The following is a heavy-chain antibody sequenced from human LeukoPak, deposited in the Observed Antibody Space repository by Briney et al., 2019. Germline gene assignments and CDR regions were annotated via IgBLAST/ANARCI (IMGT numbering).Heavy chain of an antibody. CDR3: ARSRGYSYGPPSEYFLH. CDR1: GFTFTDYY. Sequence: PGVSLRLSCATSGFTFTDYYMSWIRQAPGKGLEWVSYISVSGTTMYYADSVKGRFTLSRDNAKNSLYLQMNSLRAEDTAVYYCARSRGYSYGPPSEYFLHWGQGTLVTVSS. CDR2: ISVSGTTM. D-gene: IGHD5-18*01. J-gene: IGHJ1*01. V-gene: IGHV3-11*04.